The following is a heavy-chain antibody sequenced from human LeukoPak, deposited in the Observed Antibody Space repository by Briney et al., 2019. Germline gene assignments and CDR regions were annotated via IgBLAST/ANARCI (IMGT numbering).Heavy chain of an antibody. CDR2: MYHNRGNT. J-gene: IGHJ6*02. CDR1: LYTFTRYD. Sequence: AAVKVSCKHSLYTFTRYDINWVRPATGQGREWRGWMYHNRGNTGYAQKLQGRVTMTRNTSISTAYMELSSLRSEDTAVYYCARGIVVVPTKYESYYYYYYGMGVWGQGTTVTVSS. CDR3: ARGIVVVPTKYESYYYYYYGMGV. V-gene: IGHV1-8*01. D-gene: IGHD2-2*01.